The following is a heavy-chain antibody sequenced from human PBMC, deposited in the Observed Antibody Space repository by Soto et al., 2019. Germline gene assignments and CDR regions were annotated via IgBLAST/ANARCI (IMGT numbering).Heavy chain of an antibody. CDR3: ARGPGGYYDSSGFFPYYFDY. J-gene: IGHJ4*02. Sequence: ASVKVSCKASGYTFSSFGISWVRQAPGQGLEWMGWISAYKGNTNYAQKLQGRVTMTTDTSTSTAYMELRSLRSDDTAVYYCARGPGGYYDSSGFFPYYFDYWGQGTLVTVSS. D-gene: IGHD3-22*01. V-gene: IGHV1-18*01. CDR2: ISAYKGNT. CDR1: GYTFSSFG.